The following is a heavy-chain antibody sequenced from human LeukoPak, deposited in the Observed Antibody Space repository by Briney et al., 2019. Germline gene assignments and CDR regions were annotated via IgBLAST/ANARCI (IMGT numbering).Heavy chain of an antibody. Sequence: SETLSLTCAVSGGSISSGGYYWSWIRQPPGKGLEWIGYIYHSGSTYYNPSLKSRVTISVDRSKNQFSLKLSSVTAADTAVYYCARVDFWSGSPSDYWGQGTLVTVSS. J-gene: IGHJ4*02. CDR3: ARVDFWSGSPSDY. CDR2: IYHSGST. V-gene: IGHV4-30-2*01. D-gene: IGHD3-3*01. CDR1: GGSISSGGYY.